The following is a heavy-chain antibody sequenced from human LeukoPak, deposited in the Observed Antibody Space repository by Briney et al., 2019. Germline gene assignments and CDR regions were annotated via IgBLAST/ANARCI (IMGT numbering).Heavy chain of an antibody. CDR1: GGSISSSSYY. J-gene: IGHJ4*02. Sequence: PSETLSLTCTVSGGSISSSSYYWGWIRQPPGKGLEWIGSTYYSGSTYYNPSLKSRVTISVDTSKNQFSLKLSSVTAADTAVYYCARDSSPLTSHDYGDYVLDYWGQGTLVTVSS. CDR3: ARDSSPLTSHDYGDYVLDY. CDR2: TYYSGST. V-gene: IGHV4-39*07. D-gene: IGHD4-17*01.